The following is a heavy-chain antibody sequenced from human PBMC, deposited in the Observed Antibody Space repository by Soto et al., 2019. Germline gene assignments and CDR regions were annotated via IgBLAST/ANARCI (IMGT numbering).Heavy chain of an antibody. V-gene: IGHV1-18*04. CDR1: GYTFSRYG. CDR2: IRVYNGNT. CDR3: ARQEDYGDYVDY. Sequence: QVQLVQSGPEVKKPGASVKVSCKASGYTFSRYGISWVRQAPGQGLEWMGWIRVYNGNTKYAQKVQDRVTMTTDTSTSTAYMELRSLRSDDTAVYYCARQEDYGDYVDYWGQGTLVNVSS. D-gene: IGHD4-17*01. J-gene: IGHJ4*02.